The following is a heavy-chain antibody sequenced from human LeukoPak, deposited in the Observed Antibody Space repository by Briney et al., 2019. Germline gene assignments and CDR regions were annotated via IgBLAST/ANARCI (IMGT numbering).Heavy chain of an antibody. CDR2: IKQDGSER. J-gene: IGHJ4*02. Sequence: GGSLRLSCAGSGFTFSSYWMSWVRQAPGKGLDWVANIKQDGSERFYVDSVKGRFTISRDNAKNSLYLQMNSLRAEDTAVYYCASDSGELGSTLPLDYWGQGTLVTLSS. D-gene: IGHD1-7*01. V-gene: IGHV3-7*01. CDR1: GFTFSSYW. CDR3: ASDSGELGSTLPLDY.